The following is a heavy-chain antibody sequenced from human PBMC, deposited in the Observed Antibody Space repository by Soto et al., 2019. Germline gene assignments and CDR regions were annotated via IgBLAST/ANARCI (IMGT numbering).Heavy chain of an antibody. Sequence: QVHLVQSGAEVKKPGASVKVSCKGSGYDFTTYGITWVRQAPGQGLEWMAWISAHNGNTDYAQKLQGRVTVTRDTTTSTAYMERRSLRSDDTAVYDCARGRYGDYWGQGALVTVSS. J-gene: IGHJ4*02. CDR2: ISAHNGNT. CDR3: ARGRYGDY. CDR1: GYDFTTYG. V-gene: IGHV1-18*01. D-gene: IGHD1-1*01.